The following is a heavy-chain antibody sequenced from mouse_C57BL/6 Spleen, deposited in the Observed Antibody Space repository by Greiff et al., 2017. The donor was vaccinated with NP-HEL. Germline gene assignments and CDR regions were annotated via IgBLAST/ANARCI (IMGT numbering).Heavy chain of an antibody. Sequence: QVQLQQSGAELVMPGASVKLSCKASGYTFTSYWMHWVKQRPGQGLEWIGEIDPSDSYTNYNQKFKGKSTLTVDKSSSTAYMQLSSLTSEDSAVYYCARYGSSGYFDYWGQGTTLTVSS. D-gene: IGHD3-2*02. CDR1: GYTFTSYW. CDR3: ARYGSSGYFDY. V-gene: IGHV1-69*01. J-gene: IGHJ2*01. CDR2: IDPSDSYT.